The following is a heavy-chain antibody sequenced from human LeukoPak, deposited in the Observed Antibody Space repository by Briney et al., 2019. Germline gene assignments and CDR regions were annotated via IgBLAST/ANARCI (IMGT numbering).Heavy chain of an antibody. V-gene: IGHV3-23*01. CDR2: ISGSGGRT. J-gene: IGHJ4*02. CDR1: GFTFSNYA. CDR3: ATHMNTVTACLDY. Sequence: PGGSLRLSCAASGFTFSNYAMTWVRQAPGKGPEWVSGISGSGGRTYFADSVEGRFTISRDNSKNTLYLQMNSLRAEDTAVYYCATHMNTVTACLDYWGQGTLVTVSS. D-gene: IGHD4-11*01.